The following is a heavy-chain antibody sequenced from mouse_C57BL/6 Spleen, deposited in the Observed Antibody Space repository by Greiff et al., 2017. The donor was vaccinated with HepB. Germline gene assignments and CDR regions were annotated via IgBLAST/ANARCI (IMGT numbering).Heavy chain of an antibody. CDR3: ARGMATVPAY. J-gene: IGHJ3*01. CDR2: ISSGSSTI. V-gene: IGHV5-17*01. Sequence: DVMLVESGGGLVKPGGSLKLSCAASGFTFSDYGMHWVRQAPEKGLEWVAYISSGSSTIYYADTVKGRFTISRDNAKNTLFLQMTSLRSEDTAMYYCARGMATVPAYWGQGTLVTVSA. CDR1: GFTFSDYG. D-gene: IGHD1-1*01.